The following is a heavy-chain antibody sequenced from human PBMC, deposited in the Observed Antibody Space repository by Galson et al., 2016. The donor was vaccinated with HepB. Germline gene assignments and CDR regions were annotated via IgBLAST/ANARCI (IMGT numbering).Heavy chain of an antibody. CDR1: GASISSDKW. CDR3: ARAAASSPYTGIDP. CDR2: IYHSGYT. V-gene: IGHV4/OR15-8*02. D-gene: IGHD2-15*01. J-gene: IGHJ5*02. Sequence: EPLSLTCGVSGASISSDKWGTWVRQPPGKGLEWIGEIYHSGYTNYNPSLKTRVTISLDKSRNQFSLNMTSVTAADTAVYYCARAAASSPYTGIDPWGQGTVVTVSS.